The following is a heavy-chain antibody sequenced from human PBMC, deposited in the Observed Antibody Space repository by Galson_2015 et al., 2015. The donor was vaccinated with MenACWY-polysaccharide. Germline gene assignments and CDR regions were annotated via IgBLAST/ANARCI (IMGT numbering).Heavy chain of an antibody. CDR1: GFTFSSYW. D-gene: IGHD7-27*01. CDR2: INGDGSST. V-gene: IGHV3-74*01. J-gene: IGHJ6*02. CDR3: ARGHLGLGL. Sequence: SLRLSCAASGFTFSSYWMHWVRQPPGKGLVWASRINGDGSSTRYADSVKGRFTISRDNAKNTLYLQMNSLRADDTAVYFCARGHLGLGLWGQGTTVTVSS.